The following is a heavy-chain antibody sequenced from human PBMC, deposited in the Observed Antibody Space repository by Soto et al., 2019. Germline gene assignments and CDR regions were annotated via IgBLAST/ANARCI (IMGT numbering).Heavy chain of an antibody. CDR1: GGSISSSSYY. V-gene: IGHV4-39*01. D-gene: IGHD6-19*01. J-gene: IGHJ4*02. CDR3: ASTYSSGWYGFVDY. Sequence: QLQLQESGPGLVKPSETLSLTCTVSGGSISSSSYYWGWIRQPPGKGLEWIGSIYYSGSTYYNPSLKSRVTISVDTSKNQFSLKLSSVTAADTAVYYCASTYSSGWYGFVDYWGQGTLVTVSS. CDR2: IYYSGST.